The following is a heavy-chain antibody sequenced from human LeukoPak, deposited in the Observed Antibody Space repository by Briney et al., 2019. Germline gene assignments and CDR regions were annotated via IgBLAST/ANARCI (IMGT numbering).Heavy chain of an antibody. J-gene: IGHJ4*02. Sequence: ASVKVSCKASGYTFTSYYMHWVRQAPGQGLEWMGIINPSGGSTSYAQKFQGRVTMTRDTSTSTVYMELSSLRSEDTAVYYCARKLPTPQYYYDSSGYYPFDYWGQGTLVTVSS. CDR1: GYTFTSYY. V-gene: IGHV1-46*01. D-gene: IGHD3-22*01. CDR2: INPSGGST. CDR3: ARKLPTPQYYYDSSGYYPFDY.